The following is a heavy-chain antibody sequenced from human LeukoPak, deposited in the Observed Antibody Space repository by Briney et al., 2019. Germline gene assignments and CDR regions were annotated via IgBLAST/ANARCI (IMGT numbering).Heavy chain of an antibody. CDR2: ISGSGGST. CDR1: GLTFSSHW. Sequence: GGSLRLSCAASGLTFSSHWMHWVRQAPGKGLEWVSAISGSGGSTYYADSVKGRFTISRDNSKNTLYLQMNSLRAEDTAVYYCAKTQLRFPKNNWFDPWGQGTLVTVSS. J-gene: IGHJ5*02. V-gene: IGHV3-23*01. D-gene: IGHD3-3*01. CDR3: AKTQLRFPKNNWFDP.